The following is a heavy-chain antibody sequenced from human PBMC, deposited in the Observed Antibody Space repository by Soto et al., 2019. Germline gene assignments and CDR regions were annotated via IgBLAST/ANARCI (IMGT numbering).Heavy chain of an antibody. Sequence: SVKVSCKASGGTLSSYTISWVRQAPGQGLEWMGRIIPILGIANYAQKFQGRVTITADKSTSTAYMELSSLRFEDTAVYYCASEITGKGGYWGQGTLVTVSS. D-gene: IGHD1-1*01. J-gene: IGHJ4*02. CDR2: IIPILGIA. CDR1: GGTLSSYT. CDR3: ASEITGKGGY. V-gene: IGHV1-69*02.